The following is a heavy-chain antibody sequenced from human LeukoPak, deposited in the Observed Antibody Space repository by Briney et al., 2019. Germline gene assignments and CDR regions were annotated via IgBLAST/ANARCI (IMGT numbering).Heavy chain of an antibody. CDR3: AKGKNQLLYYFDY. J-gene: IGHJ4*02. Sequence: GGSLRLSCAASGFTFSSYAMSWVRQAPGKGLEWVSTMSGSGGNTYCADYVKGRLTISRDNSKTTLYLQMTSLRAEDKAVYYCAKGKNQLLYYFDYWGQGTLVTVSS. V-gene: IGHV3-23*01. CDR2: MSGSGGNT. D-gene: IGHD2-2*01. CDR1: GFTFSSYA.